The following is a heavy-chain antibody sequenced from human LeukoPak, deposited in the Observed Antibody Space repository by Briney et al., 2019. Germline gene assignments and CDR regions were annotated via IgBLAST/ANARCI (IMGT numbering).Heavy chain of an antibody. D-gene: IGHD6-6*01. CDR2: INPCDGNT. Sequence: GASVKVSCKASGYTFTGYYMHWVRQAPGQGLEWMGMINPCDGNTSYAQKLQGRVTITRDMSTSTVYMELSSLRSDDTAVDYCAGDRDGYGSSSPGYYFDFGGRGTLVSVP. CDR1: GYTFTGYY. J-gene: IGHJ4*02. V-gene: IGHV1-46*01. CDR3: AGDRDGYGSSSPGYYFDF.